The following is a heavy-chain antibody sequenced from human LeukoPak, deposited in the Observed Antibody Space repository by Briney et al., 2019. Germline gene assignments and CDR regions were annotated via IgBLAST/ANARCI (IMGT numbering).Heavy chain of an antibody. D-gene: IGHD5-18*01. CDR1: GFTFSRYW. V-gene: IGHV3-7*01. J-gene: IGHJ4*02. Sequence: PGGSLRLSCAASGFTFSRYWMTWVRQAPGKGLEWVANIKQDGSEKYYVDSVKGRFTISRDNAKNSLYLQMNSLRAEDTAVYYCARDAGYGYDRFDYWGQGTQVTVSS. CDR3: ARDAGYGYDRFDY. CDR2: IKQDGSEK.